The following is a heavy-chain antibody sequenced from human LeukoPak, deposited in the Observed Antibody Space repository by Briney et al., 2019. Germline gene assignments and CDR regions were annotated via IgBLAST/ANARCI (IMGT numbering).Heavy chain of an antibody. D-gene: IGHD3-10*01. CDR1: GFTVSSNY. V-gene: IGHV3-30*02. J-gene: IGHJ4*02. Sequence: GGSLRLSCAASGFTVSSNYMSWVRQAPGKGLEWVAFIRYDGSNKYYADSVKGRFTISRDNSKNTLYLQMNSLRAEDTAVYYCAKDSDDYYGSGSEFDYWGQGTLVTVSS. CDR3: AKDSDDYYGSGSEFDY. CDR2: IRYDGSNK.